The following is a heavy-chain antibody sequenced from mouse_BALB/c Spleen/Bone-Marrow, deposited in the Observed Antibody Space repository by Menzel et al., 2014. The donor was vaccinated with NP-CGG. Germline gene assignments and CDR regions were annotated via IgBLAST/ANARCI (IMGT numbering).Heavy chain of an antibody. Sequence: EVQRVESGGGLVQPGGSLRLSCTTPGFTFTDYYMSWVRQPPGKALEWLAFIRNKAYGYTTEYSASVRGRFTISRDNPQSILYLQMNTLRAEDSATYYCARFPMDYWGRGTSVTVSS. CDR3: ARFPMDY. CDR2: IRNKAYGYTT. V-gene: IGHV7-3*02. CDR1: GFTFTDYY. J-gene: IGHJ4*01.